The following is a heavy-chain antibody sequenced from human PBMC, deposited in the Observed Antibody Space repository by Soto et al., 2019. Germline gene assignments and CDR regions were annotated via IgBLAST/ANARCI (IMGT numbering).Heavy chain of an antibody. J-gene: IGHJ5*02. Sequence: TLSLTCTVSGGSISSGDYYWSWIRQPPGKGLEWIGYIYYSGSTYYNPSLKSRVTISVDTSKNQLSLKLSSVTAADAAVYYCARGMTLNWFDPWGQGTLVTVSS. V-gene: IGHV4-30-4*01. CDR3: ARGMTLNWFDP. CDR2: IYYSGST. CDR1: GGSISSGDYY.